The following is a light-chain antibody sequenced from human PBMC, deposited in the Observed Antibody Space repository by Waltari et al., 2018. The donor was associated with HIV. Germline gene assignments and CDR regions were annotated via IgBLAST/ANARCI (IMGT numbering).Light chain of an antibody. V-gene: IGKV1-39*01. CDR2: AAS. J-gene: IGKJ2*01. CDR3: QQSYSTPMYT. Sequence: DIQMTQSPSSLSTSVGDRVTIPCRASQSISNYLNWYQQKPGKAPKLLIYAASSLRSGVPSRFSGTGSGTDFTLTISSLQPEEFATYHCQQSYSTPMYTFGQGTKLEIK. CDR1: QSISNY.